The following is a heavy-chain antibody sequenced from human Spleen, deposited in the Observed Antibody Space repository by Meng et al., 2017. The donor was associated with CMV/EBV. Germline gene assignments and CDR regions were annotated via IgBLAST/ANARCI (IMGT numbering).Heavy chain of an antibody. Sequence: SGFILSDRYRDWVRQAPGKGLEWVGRTRTKANSYSTEYAASVKGRFTISRDGSKNSLYLQMNSLKTEDTAVYYCTRGGGSDREFDSWGQGTLVTVSS. V-gene: IGHV3-72*01. J-gene: IGHJ4*02. D-gene: IGHD1-26*01. CDR2: TRTKANSYST. CDR1: GFILSDRY. CDR3: TRGGGSDREFDS.